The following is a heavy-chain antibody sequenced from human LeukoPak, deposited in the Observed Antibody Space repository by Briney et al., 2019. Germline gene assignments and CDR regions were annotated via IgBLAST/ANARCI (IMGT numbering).Heavy chain of an antibody. CDR2: IYSGGST. CDR3: AKDLNTYTESYPDY. J-gene: IGHJ4*02. CDR1: GFTVSSNY. D-gene: IGHD1-26*01. V-gene: IGHV3-66*02. Sequence: PGGSLRLSCAASGFTVSSNYMSWVRQAPGKGLEWVSVIYSGGSTYYADSVKGRFTISRDNSKNTLYLQMNSLRGDDTAVYYCAKDLNTYTESYPDYWGQGTLVTVSS.